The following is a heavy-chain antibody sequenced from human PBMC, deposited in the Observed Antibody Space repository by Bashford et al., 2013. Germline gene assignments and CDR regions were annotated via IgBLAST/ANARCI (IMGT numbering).Heavy chain of an antibody. J-gene: IGHJ2*01. Sequence: SETLSLTCAVSGASISSNNWWTWVRQPPGKGLEWIGEIYHSGSTNYNPSLKSRVTISVDKPKNKFSLNSLRAADTAVYYCARQYCSGVGCHALLFDLWGRGTLVTVSS. V-gene: IGHV4-4*02. CDR1: GASISSNNW. D-gene: IGHD2-15*01. CDR2: IYHSGST. CDR3: ARQYCSGVGCHALLFDL.